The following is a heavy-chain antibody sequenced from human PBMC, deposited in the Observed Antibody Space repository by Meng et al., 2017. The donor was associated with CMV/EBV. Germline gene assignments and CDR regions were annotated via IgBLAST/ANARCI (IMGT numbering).Heavy chain of an antibody. J-gene: IGHJ4*02. Sequence: QVQLVQPGAEVKSPGASVKGSCQTSGYRFSDHYMHWVRQAPGQGLEWMGWIYPNSGGTHYAQKFQDRVTMTRDTSISTVYMELSRLTSDDTAVYYCVRDHNWGPDYWGQGTLVTVSS. CDR2: IYPNSGGT. V-gene: IGHV1-2*02. CDR1: GYRFSDHY. CDR3: VRDHNWGPDY. D-gene: IGHD1-1*01.